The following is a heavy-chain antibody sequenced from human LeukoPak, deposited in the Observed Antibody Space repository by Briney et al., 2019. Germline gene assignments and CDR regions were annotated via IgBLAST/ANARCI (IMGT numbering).Heavy chain of an antibody. D-gene: IGHD3-22*01. CDR3: ASRVVLNYYDSSGYVKVVEY. J-gene: IGHJ4*02. CDR2: ISGSGGST. CDR1: GFTFSSYA. Sequence: GGSLRLSCAASGFTFSSYAMSWVRQAPGKGLEWVSAISGSGGSTYYADSVKGRFTISRDNSKNTLYLQMNSLRAEDTAVYYCASRVVLNYYDSSGYVKVVEYWGQGTLVTVSS. V-gene: IGHV3-23*01.